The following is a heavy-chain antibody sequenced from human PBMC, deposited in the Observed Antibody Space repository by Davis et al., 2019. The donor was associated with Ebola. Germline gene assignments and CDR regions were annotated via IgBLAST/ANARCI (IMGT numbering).Heavy chain of an antibody. J-gene: IGHJ3*02. CDR3: ARWAGSSGDLRAFDI. CDR2: IYHSGST. D-gene: IGHD6-19*01. CDR1: GGSISSYY. V-gene: IGHV4-59*08. Sequence: SETLSLTCTVSGGSISSYYWSWIRQPPGKGLEWIGYIYHSGSTNYNPSLKSRVTISVDTSKNQFFLKLSSVTAADTAMYYCARWAGSSGDLRAFDIWGQGTMVTVSS.